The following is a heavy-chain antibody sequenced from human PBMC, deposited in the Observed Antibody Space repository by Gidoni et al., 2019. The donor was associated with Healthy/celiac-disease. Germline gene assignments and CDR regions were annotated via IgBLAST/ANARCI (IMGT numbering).Heavy chain of an antibody. J-gene: IGHJ6*02. CDR2: IYYSGST. D-gene: IGHD6-19*01. Sequence: QVQLQESGPGLVKPSQTLSLTCTVSGGSISSGGYYWSWIRQHPGKGLEWIGYIYYSGSTYYNPSLKSRVTISVDTSKNQFSLKLSSVTAADTAVYYCAREGRYPVFPEKKGGAHNGDAPLYYYYGMDVWGQGTTVTVSS. CDR3: AREGRYPVFPEKKGGAHNGDAPLYYYYGMDV. V-gene: IGHV4-31*03. CDR1: GGSISSGGYY.